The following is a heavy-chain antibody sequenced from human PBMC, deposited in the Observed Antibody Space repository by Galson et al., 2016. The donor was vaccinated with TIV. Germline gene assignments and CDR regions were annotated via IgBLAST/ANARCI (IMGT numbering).Heavy chain of an antibody. V-gene: IGHV3-23*01. CDR2: ISAGGGRT. CDR3: ARDLSRSVALYDSSVYGMAV. CDR1: GFTFSSFA. J-gene: IGHJ6*01. D-gene: IGHD3-22*01. Sequence: SLRLSCAASGFTFSSFAMTWVRQAPGKGLEWVSRISAGGGRTDYADSVKGRFTISRDNSKNTLFLQMNSLRAEDTAVYYCARDLSRSVALYDSSVYGMAVWGQGTTVTVSS.